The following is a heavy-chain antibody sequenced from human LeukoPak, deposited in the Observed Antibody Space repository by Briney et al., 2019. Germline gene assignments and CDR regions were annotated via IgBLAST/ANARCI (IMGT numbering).Heavy chain of an antibody. D-gene: IGHD3-10*01. V-gene: IGHV3-48*03. CDR2: ISSTGSTM. J-gene: IGHJ4*02. Sequence: GGSLRLSCAASGFTFTGYEMNWVRQAPGKGLEWVSSISSTGSTMYYADSVKGRFTISRDNAKNSLYLQMNSLRAEDTSVYYCARAAYMVRGVIITPPFDYWGQGAPVTVSS. CDR3: ARAAYMVRGVIITPPFDY. CDR1: GFTFTGYE.